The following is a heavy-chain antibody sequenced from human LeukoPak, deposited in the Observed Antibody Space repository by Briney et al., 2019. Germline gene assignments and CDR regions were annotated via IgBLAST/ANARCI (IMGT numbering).Heavy chain of an antibody. CDR1: GGSFSGYY. CDR2: IYHSGST. V-gene: IGHV4-38-2*02. CDR3: ARDRYYDFWSGYSGEIYFDY. D-gene: IGHD3-3*01. Sequence: SETLSLTCAVYGGSFSGYYWGWIRQPPGKGLEWIGSIYHSGSTYYNPSLESRVTISVDTSKNQFSLKLSSVTAADTAVYYCARDRYYDFWSGYSGEIYFDYWGQGTLVTVSS. J-gene: IGHJ4*02.